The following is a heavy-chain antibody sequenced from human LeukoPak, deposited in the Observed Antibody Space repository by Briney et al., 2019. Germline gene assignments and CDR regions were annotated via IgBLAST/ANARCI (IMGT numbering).Heavy chain of an antibody. J-gene: IGHJ4*02. CDR3: ARDPGSGYEEHFDY. CDR2: ISSSGSTM. D-gene: IGHD5-12*01. V-gene: IGHV3-48*04. CDR1: GFTFSSYG. Sequence: GGSLRLSCAASGFTFSSYGMSWVRQAPGKGLEWVSYISSSGSTMYYTDSVKGRFTISRDNAKDSLYLQMNSLRAEDTAVYYCARDPGSGYEEHFDYWGQGTLVTVSS.